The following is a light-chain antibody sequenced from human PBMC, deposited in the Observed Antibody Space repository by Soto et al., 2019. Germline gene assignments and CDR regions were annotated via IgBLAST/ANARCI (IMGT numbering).Light chain of an antibody. Sequence: VLTQSAGTLSLTPGERATLSCRASESVASSYLAWYQQKPGQAPRLLIYGASSRATGIPDRFSGRGSGTDFTLTISRLEPEDFAVYYCQQYGSSPWAFGPVAKVDI. V-gene: IGKV3-20*01. CDR2: GAS. CDR1: ESVASSY. CDR3: QQYGSSPWA. J-gene: IGKJ1*01.